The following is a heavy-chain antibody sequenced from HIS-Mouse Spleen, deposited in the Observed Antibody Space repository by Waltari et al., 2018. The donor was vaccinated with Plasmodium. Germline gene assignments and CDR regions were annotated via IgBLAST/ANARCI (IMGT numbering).Heavy chain of an antibody. V-gene: IGHV4-34*01. D-gene: IGHD7-27*01. CDR2: INHSGST. J-gene: IGHJ3*02. CDR3: ARGQLGIDAFDI. Sequence: QVQLQQWGAGLLKPSETLSLTCAVYGGSFRGYYWCWIRQPPGKGLEWIGEINHSGSTNYNPSLKSRVTISVDTSKNQFSLKLSSVTAADTAVYYCARGQLGIDAFDIWGQGTMVTVSS. CDR1: GGSFRGYY.